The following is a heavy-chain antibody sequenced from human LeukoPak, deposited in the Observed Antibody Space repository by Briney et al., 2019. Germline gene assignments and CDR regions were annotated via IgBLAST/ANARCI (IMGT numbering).Heavy chain of an antibody. CDR2: IYHSGST. CDR3: SRVNKGYTSSSGSPVY. D-gene: IGHD6-6*01. CDR1: GGSISSGGYY. V-gene: IGHV4-30-2*01. J-gene: IGHJ4*02. Sequence: PSQTLSLTCTVSGGSISSGGYYWSWIRQPPGKGLEWIGYIYHSGSTYYNPSLKSRVTISVDRSKNQFSLKLSSVTAADTAVYYCSRVNKGYTSSSGSPVYWGQGPLVIV.